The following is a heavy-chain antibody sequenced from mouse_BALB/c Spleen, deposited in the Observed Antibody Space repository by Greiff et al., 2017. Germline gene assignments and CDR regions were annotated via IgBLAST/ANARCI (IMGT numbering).Heavy chain of an antibody. D-gene: IGHD1-1*01. CDR1: GYTFTSYW. Sequence: VQLQQSGAELAKPGASVKMSCKASGYTFTSYWMHWVKQRPGQGLEWIGYINPSTGYTEYNQKFKDKATLTADKSSSTAYMQLSSLTSEDSAVYYCASPLLRSWYFDVWGAGTTVTVSS. CDR3: ASPLLRSWYFDV. V-gene: IGHV1-7*01. CDR2: INPSTGYT. J-gene: IGHJ1*01.